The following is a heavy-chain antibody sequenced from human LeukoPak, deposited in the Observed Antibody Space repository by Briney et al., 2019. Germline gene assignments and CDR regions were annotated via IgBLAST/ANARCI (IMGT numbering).Heavy chain of an antibody. D-gene: IGHD6-19*01. V-gene: IGHV3-30*02. Sequence: GGPLRLSCVASGFTFSSHGMPWVRQAPGKGLEWVSFMRYDGSDKYYADSVKGRFTSSRDNSENTLYLQMNSLRADDTAVYYCAKGVAGTGFDYWGQGTLVTVSS. CDR2: MRYDGSDK. CDR3: AKGVAGTGFDY. CDR1: GFTFSSHG. J-gene: IGHJ4*02.